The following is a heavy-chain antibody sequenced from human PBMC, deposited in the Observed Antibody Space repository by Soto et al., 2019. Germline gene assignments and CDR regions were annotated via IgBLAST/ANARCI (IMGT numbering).Heavy chain of an antibody. CDR2: IYYSGST. J-gene: IGHJ6*02. Sequence: LSLTCTVSGGSISSYYWSWIRQPPGKGLEWIGYIYYSGSTNYNPSLKSRVTISVDTSKNQFSLKLSSVTAADTAVYYCARDHVRVGATYYYYGMDVWGQGTTVTVSS. CDR3: ARDHVRVGATYYYYGMDV. D-gene: IGHD1-26*01. CDR1: GGSISSYY. V-gene: IGHV4-59*01.